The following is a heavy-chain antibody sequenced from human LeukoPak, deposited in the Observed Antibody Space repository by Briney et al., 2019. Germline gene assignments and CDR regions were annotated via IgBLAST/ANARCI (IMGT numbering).Heavy chain of an antibody. D-gene: IGHD1-14*01. CDR1: GFTFDDYG. CDR3: ARDAETYTYYYYGMDV. CDR2: ISSSSSYI. Sequence: GGSLRLSCAASGFTFDDYGMSWVRQAPGKGLEWVSSISSSSSYIYYADSVKGRFTISRDNAKNSLYLQMNSLRAEDTAVYYCARDAETYTYYYYGMDVWGQGTTVTVSS. J-gene: IGHJ6*02. V-gene: IGHV3-21*01.